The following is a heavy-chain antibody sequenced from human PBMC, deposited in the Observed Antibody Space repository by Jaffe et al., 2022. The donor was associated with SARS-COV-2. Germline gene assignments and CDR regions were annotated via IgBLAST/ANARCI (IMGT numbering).Heavy chain of an antibody. Sequence: EVQLVESGGGLVQPGGSLRLSCAASGFTFSSYEMNWVRQAPGKGLEWVSYISSSGSTIYYADSVKGRFTISRDNAKNSLYLQMNSLRAEDTAVYYCARGVVVVVAATPDYYGMDVWGQGTTVTVSS. J-gene: IGHJ6*02. D-gene: IGHD2-15*01. CDR2: ISSSGSTI. CDR1: GFTFSSYE. CDR3: ARGVVVVVAATPDYYGMDV. V-gene: IGHV3-48*03.